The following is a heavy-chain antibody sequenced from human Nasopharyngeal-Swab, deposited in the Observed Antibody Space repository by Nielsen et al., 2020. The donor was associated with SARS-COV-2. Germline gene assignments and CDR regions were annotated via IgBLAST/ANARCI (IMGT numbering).Heavy chain of an antibody. J-gene: IGHJ4*02. CDR3: TGYSTIFY. Sequence: GAFLKISCTTSGFTFGDYAMSWVRQAPGKGLEWVGFIRSEANGGTAEYAVSVEGRFSISRDDSKSIAYLQMNSLKTEDTAVYYCTGYSTIFYWGQGTLVTVSS. D-gene: IGHD2-2*01. CDR1: GFTFGDYA. V-gene: IGHV3-49*04. CDR2: IRSEANGGTA.